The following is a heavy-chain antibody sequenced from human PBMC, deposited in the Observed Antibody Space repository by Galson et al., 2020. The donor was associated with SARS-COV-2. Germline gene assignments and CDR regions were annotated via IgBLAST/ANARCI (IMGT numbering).Heavy chain of an antibody. V-gene: IGHV3-7*01. J-gene: IGHJ3*02. D-gene: IGHD3-22*01. CDR3: ARSYYYDNSGYYPDAFDI. Sequence: GGSLRLSCAASGFTFSSYWMSWVRQAPGKGREWVANIKQDGSEKYYVDSVKGRFTISRDNAKNSLYLQMNSLRAEDTAVYYCARSYYYDNSGYYPDAFDIWGQGTMVTVSS. CDR1: GFTFSSYW. CDR2: IKQDGSEK.